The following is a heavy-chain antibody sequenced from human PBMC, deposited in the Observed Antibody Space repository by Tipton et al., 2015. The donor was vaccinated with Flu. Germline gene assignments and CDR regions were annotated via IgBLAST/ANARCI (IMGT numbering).Heavy chain of an antibody. Sequence: LRLSCTVSGASISSAAYYWSWIRQPAGKGLEWIGRIYTSGSTNYNPSLKSRVSISLDTSKKQFSLKLTSVTAADAAVYYCARGPTVVTPVYAFDVWGQGTMATVSS. V-gene: IGHV4-61*02. CDR2: IYTSGST. CDR3: ARGPTVVTPVYAFDV. J-gene: IGHJ3*01. D-gene: IGHD4-23*01. CDR1: GASISSAAYY.